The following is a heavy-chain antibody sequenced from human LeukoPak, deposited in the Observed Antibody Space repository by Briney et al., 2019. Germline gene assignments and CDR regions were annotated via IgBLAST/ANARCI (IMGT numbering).Heavy chain of an antibody. CDR2: IYSGGST. J-gene: IGHJ4*02. Sequence: GGSLRLSCAASGFTFSSYWMSWVRQAPGKGLEWVSVIYSGGSTYYADSVKGRFTISRDNSKNTLYLQMNSLRAEDTAVYYCASRTGWFGELGDYWGQGTLVTVSS. CDR1: GFTFSSYW. CDR3: ASRTGWFGELGDY. D-gene: IGHD3-10*01. V-gene: IGHV3-66*01.